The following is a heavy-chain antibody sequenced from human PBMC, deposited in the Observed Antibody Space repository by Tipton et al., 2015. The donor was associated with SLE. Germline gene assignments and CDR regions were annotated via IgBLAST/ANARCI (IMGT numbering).Heavy chain of an antibody. CDR1: GGSFSGYY. CDR3: ARHDQYRGSAIDS. CDR2: INHSGST. J-gene: IGHJ4*02. Sequence: GLVKPSETLSLTCAVYGGSFSGYYWSWIRQPPGKGLEWIGEINHSGSTNYNPSLKSRVTISIDTSKDQFSLNLSSVSAADTAIYYCARHDQYRGSAIDSWGQGTLVSVSA. D-gene: IGHD3-10*01. V-gene: IGHV4-34*01.